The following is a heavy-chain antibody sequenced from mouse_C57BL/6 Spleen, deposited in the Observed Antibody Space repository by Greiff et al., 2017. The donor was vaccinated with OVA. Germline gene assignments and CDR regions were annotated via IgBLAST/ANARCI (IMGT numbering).Heavy chain of an antibody. CDR3: ASDNACSSSGGSCYIDD. J-gene: IGHJ4*01. V-gene: IGHV1-52*01. CDR1: GYTFTSYW. D-gene: IGHD1-1*01. CDR2: IDPSDSAT. Sequence: QVSMRRAVAELVNHTSPVKLSCKASGYTFTSYWMHWVKQRPIQGLEWIGNIDPSDSATHYNPKFKDKATLTVDKSSSTAYMTLSSLTSEVSAVYYCASDNACSSSGGSCYIDDWGQGTTVTVSS.